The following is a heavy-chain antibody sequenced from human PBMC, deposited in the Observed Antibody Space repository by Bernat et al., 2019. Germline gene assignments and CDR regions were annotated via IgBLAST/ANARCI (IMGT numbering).Heavy chain of an antibody. Sequence: ISSGGYSWSWIRQPPWKGLEWIGYIYHIWCTYYNQSLKSRVTISVDRSKNQFSLKLSSVTAADTDVYYCARVRNTDMVISDFDVWGQ. J-gene: IGHJ3*01. CDR3: ARVRNTDMVISDFDV. D-gene: IGHD5-18*01. V-gene: IGHV4-30-2*01. CDR2: IYHIWCT. CDR1: ISSGGYS.